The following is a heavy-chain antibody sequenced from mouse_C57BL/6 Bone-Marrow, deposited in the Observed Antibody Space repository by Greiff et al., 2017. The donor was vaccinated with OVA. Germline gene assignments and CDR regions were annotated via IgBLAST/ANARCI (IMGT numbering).Heavy chain of an antibody. CDR1: GYTFTEYT. D-gene: IGHD3-3*01. Sequence: VKLLESGAELVKPGASVKLSCKASGYTFTEYTIHWVKQRSGQGLEWIGWFYPGSGSIKYNEKFKDKATLTADKSSSTVYMELSRLTSEDSAVYFCARHEGTRYYFDYWGQGTTLTVSS. V-gene: IGHV1-62-2*01. CDR3: ARHEGTRYYFDY. CDR2: FYPGSGSI. J-gene: IGHJ2*01.